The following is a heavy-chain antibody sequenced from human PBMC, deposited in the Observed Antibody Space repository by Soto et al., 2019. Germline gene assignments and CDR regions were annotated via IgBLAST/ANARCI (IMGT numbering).Heavy chain of an antibody. Sequence: GGSLRLSCAASGFTFSSYAMSWVHQAPGKGLEWVSAISGSGGSTYYADSVKGRFTISRDNSKNTLYLQMNSLRAEDTAVYYCAKGQDTTIFGVFGPFDYWGQGTLVTVSS. D-gene: IGHD3-3*01. CDR3: AKGQDTTIFGVFGPFDY. CDR2: ISGSGGST. J-gene: IGHJ4*02. V-gene: IGHV3-23*01. CDR1: GFTFSSYA.